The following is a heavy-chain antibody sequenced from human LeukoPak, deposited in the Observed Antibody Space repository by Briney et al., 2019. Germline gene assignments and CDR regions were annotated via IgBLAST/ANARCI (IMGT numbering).Heavy chain of an antibody. CDR1: GFTFSSYA. D-gene: IGHD2-15*01. CDR3: ARCSGGSCYYYFDY. CDR2: ISGSGGST. J-gene: IGHJ4*02. V-gene: IGHV3-23*01. Sequence: GGSLRLSCAASGFTFSSYAMSWVRQAPGKGLEWVSAISGSGGSTYYADSVKGRFTISRDNSKNTLYLQMNSLRVEDTAVYYCARCSGGSCYYYFDYWGQGTLVTVSS.